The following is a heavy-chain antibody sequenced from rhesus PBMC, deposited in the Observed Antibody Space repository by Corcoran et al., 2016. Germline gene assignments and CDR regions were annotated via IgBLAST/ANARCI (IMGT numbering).Heavy chain of an antibody. CDR3: ARAYSGSLYWYFDL. D-gene: IGHD6-25*01. Sequence: QVQLQESGPGLVQPSETLSLTCAVSGGSFRSYWWSWIRQPPGKGLDWIGEINGNSGGPNYHPSRKIRVTISKDASKTQFSLKLRSVTTADTAVYYCARAYSGSLYWYFDLWGPGTPITISS. CDR1: GGSFRSYW. CDR2: INGNSGGP. V-gene: IGHV4-80*01. J-gene: IGHJ2*01.